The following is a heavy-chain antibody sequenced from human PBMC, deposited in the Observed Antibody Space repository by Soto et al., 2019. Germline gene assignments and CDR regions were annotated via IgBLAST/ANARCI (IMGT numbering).Heavy chain of an antibody. CDR3: ARGKITIFGVVTMAYYYYMDV. CDR1: GGSISSYY. D-gene: IGHD3-3*01. CDR2: IYYSGST. Sequence: SETLSLTCTVFGGSISSYYWSWIRQPPGKGLEWIGYIYYSGSTNYNPSLKSRVTISVDTSKNQFSLKLSSVTAADTAVYYCARGKITIFGVVTMAYYYYMDVWGKGTTVTVSS. J-gene: IGHJ6*03. V-gene: IGHV4-59*01.